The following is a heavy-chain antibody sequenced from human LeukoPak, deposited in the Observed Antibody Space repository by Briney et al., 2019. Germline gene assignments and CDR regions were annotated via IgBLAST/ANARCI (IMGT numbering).Heavy chain of an antibody. CDR2: INHSGST. CDR3: ARGRPVLRYFDWLPRAFDI. D-gene: IGHD3-9*01. J-gene: IGHJ3*02. CDR1: GGSFSGYY. V-gene: IGHV4-34*01. Sequence: PSETLSLTCAVYGGSFSGYYWSWIRQPPGKGLEWIGEINHSGSTNYNPSLKSRVTISVDTSKNQFSLKLSSVTAADTAVYYCARGRPVLRYFDWLPRAFDIWGQGTMVTVSS.